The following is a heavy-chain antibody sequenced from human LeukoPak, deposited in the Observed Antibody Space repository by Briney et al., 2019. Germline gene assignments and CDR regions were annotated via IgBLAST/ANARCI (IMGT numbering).Heavy chain of an antibody. CDR2: ISYDGSNK. Sequence: GGSLRLSCAASGFTFSSYGMHWVRQAPGKGLEWVAVISYDGSNKYYADSVKGRFTISRDNSKNTLYLQMNSLRAEDTAVYYCAREARIGYYYFDYWGQGTLVTVSS. J-gene: IGHJ4*02. V-gene: IGHV3-30*03. CDR3: AREARIGYYYFDY. CDR1: GFTFSSYG. D-gene: IGHD3-3*01.